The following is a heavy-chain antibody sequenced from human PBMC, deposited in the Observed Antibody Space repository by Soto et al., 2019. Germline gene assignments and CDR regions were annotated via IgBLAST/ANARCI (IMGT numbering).Heavy chain of an antibody. V-gene: IGHV1-2*02. CDR1: GYTFTGYY. J-gene: IGHJ6*02. CDR2: INPNSGGT. CDR3: ARELGGGYDFWRGYCTEFQYYYYGMDV. Sequence: ASVKVSCKASGYTFTGYYMHWVRQAPGQGLEWMGWINPNSGGTNYAQKFQGRVTMTRDTSISTAYMELSRLRSDDTAVYYCARELGGGYDFWRGYCTEFQYYYYGMDVWGQGTTVTVSS. D-gene: IGHD3-3*01.